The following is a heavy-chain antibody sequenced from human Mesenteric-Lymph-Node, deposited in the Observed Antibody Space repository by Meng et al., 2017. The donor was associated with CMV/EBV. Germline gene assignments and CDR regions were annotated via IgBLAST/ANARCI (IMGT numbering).Heavy chain of an antibody. D-gene: IGHD2-2*02. Sequence: GSLRLSCTVSGYSISSGYYRGWIRQPPGKGLEWIGSIYHSGSTYYNPSLKSRVTVSVDTSKNQFSLKLSSVTAADTAVYYCARRYCSTTSCYIWWFDPWGQGTLVTVSS. CDR1: GYSISSGYY. J-gene: IGHJ5*02. CDR3: ARRYCSTTSCYIWWFDP. V-gene: IGHV4-38-2*02. CDR2: IYHSGST.